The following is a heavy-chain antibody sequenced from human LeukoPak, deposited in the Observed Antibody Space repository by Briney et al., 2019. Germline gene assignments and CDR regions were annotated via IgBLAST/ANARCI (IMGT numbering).Heavy chain of an antibody. CDR1: GFPFSPYT. CDR2: ISSSGNYM. V-gene: IGHV3-21*01. CDR3: ARDGWSDY. J-gene: IGHJ4*02. Sequence: GGSLRLSCAASGFPFSPYTMNWVRQPPGKGLEWVSSISSSGNYMYYADSVKGRFTISRDDAKNSLYLQMNSLRAEDTAVYYCARDGWSDYWGQGTLVTVSS. D-gene: IGHD2-15*01.